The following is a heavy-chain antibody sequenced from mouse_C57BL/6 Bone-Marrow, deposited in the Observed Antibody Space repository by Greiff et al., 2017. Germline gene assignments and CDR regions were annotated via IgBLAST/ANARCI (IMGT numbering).Heavy chain of an antibody. D-gene: IGHD1-1*01. V-gene: IGHV2-5*01. Sequence: VQLQQSGPGLVQPSQSLSITCTVSGFSLTSYGVHWVRQSPGKGLEWLGVIWRGGSTDYNAAFLSRMSIPKDNSKSQVFFKMNSLQADDTAIYYCAKSYGSSYSFAYWGQGTLVTVSA. CDR3: AKSYGSSYSFAY. CDR2: IWRGGST. CDR1: GFSLTSYG. J-gene: IGHJ3*01.